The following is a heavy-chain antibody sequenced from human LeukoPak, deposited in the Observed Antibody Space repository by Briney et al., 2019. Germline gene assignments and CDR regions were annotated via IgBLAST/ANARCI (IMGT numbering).Heavy chain of an antibody. CDR1: GFTFSSYW. J-gene: IGHJ4*02. V-gene: IGHV3-7*01. CDR2: INQDGSEK. Sequence: GGSLRLSCAASGFTFSSYWMSWVRQAPGKGLEWVANINQDGSEKYYVDSVKGRFTISRDNAKNSLYLQMNSLRAEDTAVYYCARGPRYYYDSSGYSYFDYWGQGTLVTVSS. CDR3: ARGPRYYYDSSGYSYFDY. D-gene: IGHD3-22*01.